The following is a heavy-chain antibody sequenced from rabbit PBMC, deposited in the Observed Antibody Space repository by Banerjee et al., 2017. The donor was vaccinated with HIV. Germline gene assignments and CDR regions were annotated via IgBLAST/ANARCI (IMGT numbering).Heavy chain of an antibody. V-gene: IGHV1S45*01. CDR1: GSDISSNA. CDR2: IYSSSGNT. Sequence: QEQLVESGGGLVQPEGSLTLTCKASGSDISSNAMCWVRQAPGKGLELIACIYSSSGNTVYASWAKGRFTISRTSSTTVTLQMTSLTAADTATHFCARDLTGVTGWNFNLWGQGTLVTVS. CDR3: ARDLTGVTGWNFNL. J-gene: IGHJ4*01. D-gene: IGHD7-1*01.